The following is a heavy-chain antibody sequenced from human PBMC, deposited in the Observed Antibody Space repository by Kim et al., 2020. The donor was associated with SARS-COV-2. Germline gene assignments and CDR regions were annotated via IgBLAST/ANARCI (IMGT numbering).Heavy chain of an antibody. D-gene: IGHD6-19*01. V-gene: IGHV3-7*03. CDR1: GFTVTAYW. CDR2: IDQDGNEK. Sequence: GGSLRLSCATSGFTVTAYWMTWVRQAPGKGLEWVASIDQDGNEKKYVDSVKGRFTISRDNRKKSVYLQMNSLRAEDTAVYYCARGPAVLEAWGQGTTVT. CDR3: ARGPAVLEA. J-gene: IGHJ6*02.